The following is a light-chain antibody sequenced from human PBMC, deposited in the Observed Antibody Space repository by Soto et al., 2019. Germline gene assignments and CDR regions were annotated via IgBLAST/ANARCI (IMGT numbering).Light chain of an antibody. Sequence: QSALTQPASVSGSPGQSITISCAGTSSDIGAYDYVSWYQQHPGKAPKLMIYEVSNRPSGVSNRFSGPKSGNTASLTISGLQAEDETDYYCFSYTSSGTYVFGTGTKAPS. J-gene: IGLJ1*01. CDR3: FSYTSSGTYV. V-gene: IGLV2-14*01. CDR1: SSDIGAYDY. CDR2: EVS.